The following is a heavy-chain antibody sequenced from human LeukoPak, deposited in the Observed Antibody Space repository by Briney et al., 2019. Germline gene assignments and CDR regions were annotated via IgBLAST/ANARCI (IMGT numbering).Heavy chain of an antibody. V-gene: IGHV3-74*01. Sequence: GGSLRLSCAASGFTFSSYWMHWVRQAPGKGLVWVSHINSDGGSTTYAASVKGRFTISRDNAKNTLYLRMNSLRAEDTAVYYCARARINWNDVQSALDIWGQGTMVTVSS. CDR1: GFTFSSYW. CDR3: ARARINWNDVQSALDI. CDR2: INSDGGST. J-gene: IGHJ3*02. D-gene: IGHD1-20*01.